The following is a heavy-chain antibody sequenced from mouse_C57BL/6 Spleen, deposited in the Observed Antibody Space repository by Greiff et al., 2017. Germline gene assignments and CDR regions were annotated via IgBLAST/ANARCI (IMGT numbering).Heavy chain of an antibody. Sequence: EVKVVESGGGLVKPGGSLKLSCAASGFTFSSYAMSWVRQTPEKRLEWVATISDGGSYTYYPDNVKGRFTISRDNAKNNLYLQRSHLKSEDTAMYYCARDGGDWYVDVWGTGTTVTVSS. CDR1: GFTFSSYA. CDR3: ARDGGDWYVDV. V-gene: IGHV5-4*01. CDR2: ISDGGSYT. J-gene: IGHJ1*03.